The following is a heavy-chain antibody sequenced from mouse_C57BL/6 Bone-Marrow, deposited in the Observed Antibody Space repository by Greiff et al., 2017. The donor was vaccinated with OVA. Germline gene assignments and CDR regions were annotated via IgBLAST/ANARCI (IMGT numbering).Heavy chain of an antibody. V-gene: IGHV1-54*01. CDR3: ARDWYFDV. CDR2: INPGSGGT. J-gene: IGHJ1*03. Sequence: QVQLQQSGAELVRPGTSVKVSCKASGYAFTNYLIEWVKQRPGQGLEWIGVINPGSGGTNYNEKFKGKATLTADKSSSTAYMQLSSLTSEDSAVYYSARDWYFDVWGTGTTVTVSS. CDR1: GYAFTNYL.